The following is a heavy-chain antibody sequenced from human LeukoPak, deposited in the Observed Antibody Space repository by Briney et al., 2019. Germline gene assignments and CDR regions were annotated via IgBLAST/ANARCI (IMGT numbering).Heavy chain of an antibody. CDR3: GKELWEGSGYIDY. CDR1: GFTFSSYA. V-gene: IGHV3-23*01. J-gene: IGHJ4*02. D-gene: IGHD3-3*01. Sequence: PWGSLRLSCAASGFTFSSYAMSWVRQAPGKGLEWVSAISGSGGSTYYADSVKGRFTISRDNSKNTLYLQMNSLQAEDTAIYYCGKELWEGSGYIDYWGQGTLVTVSS. CDR2: ISGSGGST.